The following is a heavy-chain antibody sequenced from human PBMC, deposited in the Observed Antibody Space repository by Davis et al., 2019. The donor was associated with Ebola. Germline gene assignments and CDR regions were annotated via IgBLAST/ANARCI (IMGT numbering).Heavy chain of an antibody. V-gene: IGHV4-39*07. J-gene: IGHJ3*02. CDR3: ARSVVIIDNDAFDI. CDR2: IYHSGST. CDR1: GGSISSSSYY. D-gene: IGHD3-3*01. Sequence: MPGGSLRLSCTVSGGSISSSSYYWGWIRQPPGKGLEWIGSIYHSGSTYYNPSLKSRVTISVDTSKNQFSLKLSSVTAADTAVYYCARSVVIIDNDAFDIWGQGTMVTVSS.